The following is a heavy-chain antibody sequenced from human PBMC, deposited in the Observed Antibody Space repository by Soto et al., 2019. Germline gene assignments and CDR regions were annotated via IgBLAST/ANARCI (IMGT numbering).Heavy chain of an antibody. D-gene: IGHD3-10*01. J-gene: IGHJ4*02. CDR2: VYNSAT. V-gene: IGHV4-4*08. CDR3: AREKEFPY. Sequence: SETLSLTCAVSGDSISSYSWSWIRQPPGKGLEWIGYVYNSATDYNPTLKSRVTISLDTSKKLFSLKLSSVTVADTAVYYCAREKEFPYWGPGTLVTVS. CDR1: GDSISSYS.